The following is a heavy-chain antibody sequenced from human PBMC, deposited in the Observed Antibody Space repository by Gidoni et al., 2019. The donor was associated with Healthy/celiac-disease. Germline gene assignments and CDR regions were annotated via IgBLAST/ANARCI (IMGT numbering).Heavy chain of an antibody. J-gene: IGHJ4*02. CDR2: ISYDGSNK. CDR3: ARDAIMITFGGVMPLSY. D-gene: IGHD3-16*01. V-gene: IGHV3-30-3*01. Sequence: QVQLVESGGGVVQPGRSLRLSCAASGFTFSSYAMHWVRQAPGKGLEWVAVISYDGSNKYYADSVKGRFTISRDNSKNTLYLQMNSLRAEDTAVYYCARDAIMITFGGVMPLSYWGQGTLVTVSS. CDR1: GFTFSSYA.